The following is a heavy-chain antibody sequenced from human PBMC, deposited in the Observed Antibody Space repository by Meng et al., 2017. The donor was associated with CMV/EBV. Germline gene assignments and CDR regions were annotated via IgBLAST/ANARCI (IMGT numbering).Heavy chain of an antibody. CDR1: GFTFSSYW. J-gene: IGHJ6*02. V-gene: IGHV3-7*01. Sequence: GESLKISCAASGFTFSSYWMSWVRQAPGKGLEWVANIKQDGSEKYYVDSVKGRFTISRDNAKNSLYLQMNNLRAEDTAVYYCARDRQWLRFLWSYGMDVWGQGTTVTVSS. CDR3: ARDRQWLRFLWSYGMDV. CDR2: IKQDGSEK. D-gene: IGHD5-12*01.